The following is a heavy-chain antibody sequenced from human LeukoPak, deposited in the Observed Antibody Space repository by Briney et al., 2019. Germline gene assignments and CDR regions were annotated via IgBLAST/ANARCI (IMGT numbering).Heavy chain of an antibody. CDR1: GFTFSSYG. CDR3: AKDRGPFVAIDNNWFDP. Sequence: GGSLRLSCAASGFTFSSYGMHWVRQAPGKGLEWVAFIRYDGSNKYYADSVKGRFTISRGNSKGTLDLQMFSLRAEDTAVYYCAKDRGPFVAIDNNWFDPWGQGTLVTVSS. J-gene: IGHJ5*02. D-gene: IGHD3-3*02. CDR2: IRYDGSNK. V-gene: IGHV3-30*02.